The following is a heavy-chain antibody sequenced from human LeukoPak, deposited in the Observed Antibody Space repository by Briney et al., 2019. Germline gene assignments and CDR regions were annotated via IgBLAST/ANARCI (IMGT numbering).Heavy chain of an antibody. D-gene: IGHD3-3*01. CDR3: ARVGRITIFGVVRTWFDY. V-gene: IGHV4-59*13. CDR1: GGSISSYY. CDR2: IYYSGST. Sequence: SETLSRTCTVSGGSISSYYWSWIRQPPGKGLEWIGYIYYSGSTNYNPSLKSRVTISVDTSKNQFSLKLSSVTAADTAVYYCARVGRITIFGVVRTWFDYWGQGTLVTVSS. J-gene: IGHJ4*02.